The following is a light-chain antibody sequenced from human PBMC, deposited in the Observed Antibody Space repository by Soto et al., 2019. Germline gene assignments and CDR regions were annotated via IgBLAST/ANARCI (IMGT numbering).Light chain of an antibody. CDR3: HSYDTSLSGYV. CDR1: SSNIGAGYD. Sequence: QSVLTQPPSVSGAPGQRVTISCTGSSSNIGAGYDVHWYQQLPGTAPKLLIYGNSNRPSGVPDRFSGSKSGTSASLAITGLQAEDDADYYCHSYDTSLSGYVFGTGTKVTVL. J-gene: IGLJ1*01. V-gene: IGLV1-40*01. CDR2: GNS.